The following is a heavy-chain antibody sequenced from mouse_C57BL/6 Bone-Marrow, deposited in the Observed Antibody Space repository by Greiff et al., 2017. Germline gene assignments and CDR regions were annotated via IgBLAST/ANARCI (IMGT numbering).Heavy chain of an antibody. Sequence: VQLQQSDAELVKPGASVKISCKVSGYTFTDHTIHWMKQRPEQGLEWIGYIYPRDGSTKYNEKFKGKATLTADKSSSTAYMQLNSLTSEDSAVYFCALVEIYYGNYDYAMDYWGQGTSVTVSS. V-gene: IGHV1-78*01. CDR3: ALVEIYYGNYDYAMDY. CDR2: IYPRDGST. CDR1: GYTFTDHT. J-gene: IGHJ4*01. D-gene: IGHD2-1*01.